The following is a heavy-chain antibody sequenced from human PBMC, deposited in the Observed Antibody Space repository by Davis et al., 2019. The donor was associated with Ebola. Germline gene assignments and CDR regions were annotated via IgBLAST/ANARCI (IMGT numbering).Heavy chain of an antibody. CDR1: GYTFTSYA. V-gene: IGHV1-3*01. Sequence: AASVKVSCKASGYTFTSYAMHWVRQAPGQRLEWMGWINAGNGNTKYSQKFQGRVTITRDTSASTAYTELSSLRSEDTAVYHCAREIGDFWSGYSDYYYGMDVWGQGTTVTVSS. J-gene: IGHJ6*02. D-gene: IGHD3-3*01. CDR2: INAGNGNT. CDR3: AREIGDFWSGYSDYYYGMDV.